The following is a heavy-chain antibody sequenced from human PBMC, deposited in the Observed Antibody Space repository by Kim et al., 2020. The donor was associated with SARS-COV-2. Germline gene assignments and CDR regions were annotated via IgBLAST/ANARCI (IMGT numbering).Heavy chain of an antibody. Sequence: AESVKARFTISRDNSKNTLYVQMNSLRAEDTAVYYCASDSSGYQSGWFDPWGQGTLVTVSS. CDR3: ASDSSGYQSGWFDP. V-gene: IGHV3-30*07. D-gene: IGHD3-22*01. J-gene: IGHJ5*02.